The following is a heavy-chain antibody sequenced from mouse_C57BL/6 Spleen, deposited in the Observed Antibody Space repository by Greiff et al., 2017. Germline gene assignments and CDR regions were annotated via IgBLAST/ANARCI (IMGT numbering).Heavy chain of an antibody. D-gene: IGHD1-1*01. CDR1: GYSFTSYY. CDR2: IYPGSGNT. Sequence: VQLQQSGPELVKPGASVKISCKASGYSFTSYYIHWVKQRPGQGLEWIGWIYPGSGNTKYNEKFKGKATLTADTSSSTAYRQLSSLTSEDSAVYYCASSGSLYAMDYWGQGTSVTVAS. CDR3: ASSGSLYAMDY. J-gene: IGHJ4*01. V-gene: IGHV1-66*01.